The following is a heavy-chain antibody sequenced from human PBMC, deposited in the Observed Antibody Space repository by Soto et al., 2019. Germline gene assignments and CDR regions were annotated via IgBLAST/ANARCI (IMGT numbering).Heavy chain of an antibody. CDR3: AGEFRGGDCCDQNV. V-gene: IGHV4-34*01. CDR2: INHSGST. J-gene: IGHJ6*02. Sequence: SETLSLTCALYGGSFSGYYWSWIRQPPGKGLEWIGEINHSGSTNYNPSLKSRVTISVDTSKNQFSLKLSAVTAADTAVYYCAGEFRGGDCCDQNVWGQGATVTVSS. CDR1: GGSFSGYY. D-gene: IGHD2-21*02.